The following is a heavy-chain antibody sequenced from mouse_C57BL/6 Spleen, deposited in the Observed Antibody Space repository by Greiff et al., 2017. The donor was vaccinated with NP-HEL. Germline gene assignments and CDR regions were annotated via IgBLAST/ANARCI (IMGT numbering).Heavy chain of an antibody. Sequence: VQLQQSGAELVRPGTSVKMSCKASGYTFTNYWIGWAKQRPGNGLEWIGDIYPGGGYTNYNEKVKGKATLTADKSSSTAYMQFSSLTSEDSAIYYCARRGSSYYFDYWGQGTTLTVSS. J-gene: IGHJ2*01. CDR2: IYPGGGYT. V-gene: IGHV1-63*01. CDR1: GYTFTNYW. CDR3: ARRGSSYYFDY.